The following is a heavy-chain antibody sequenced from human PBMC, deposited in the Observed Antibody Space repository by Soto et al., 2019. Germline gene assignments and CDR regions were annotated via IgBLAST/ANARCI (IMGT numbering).Heavy chain of an antibody. CDR1: GFTFSSYS. CDR2: ISSSSSTI. CDR3: ARGSLTTVTSFDH. D-gene: IGHD4-17*01. J-gene: IGHJ4*02. Sequence: GGSLRLSCAASGFTFSSYSMNWVRQAPGKGLEWVSYISSSSSTIYYADSVKGRFTISRDNAKNSLYLQMSSLRDEDTAVYYCARGSLTTVTSFDHWGQGTLVTVSS. V-gene: IGHV3-48*02.